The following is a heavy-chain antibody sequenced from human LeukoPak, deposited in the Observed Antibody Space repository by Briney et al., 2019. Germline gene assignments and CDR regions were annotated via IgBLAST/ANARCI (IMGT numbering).Heavy chain of an antibody. Sequence: ASVKVSCEASGYTFTSYGISWVRQAPGQGLEWMGWISAYNGNTNYAQKLQGRVTMTTDTSTSTAYMELRSLRSDDTAVYYCARHFISLYYYYGMDVWGQGTTVTVSS. V-gene: IGHV1-18*01. CDR1: GYTFTSYG. CDR3: ARHFISLYYYYGMDV. CDR2: ISAYNGNT. J-gene: IGHJ6*02. D-gene: IGHD3-3*02.